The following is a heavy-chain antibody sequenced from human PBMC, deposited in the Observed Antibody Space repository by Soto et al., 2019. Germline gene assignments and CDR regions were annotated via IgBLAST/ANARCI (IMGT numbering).Heavy chain of an antibody. Sequence: GGSLRLSCSASEFTFSSYAMHWVRQAPGKGLEYVSAISSNGGSTYYADSVKGRFTISRDNSKNTLYLQMSSLRAEDTAVYYCVKTTYYDILTGYHDAFDIWGQGTMVTVSS. CDR1: EFTFSSYA. D-gene: IGHD3-9*01. J-gene: IGHJ3*02. CDR3: VKTTYYDILTGYHDAFDI. CDR2: ISSNGGST. V-gene: IGHV3-64D*06.